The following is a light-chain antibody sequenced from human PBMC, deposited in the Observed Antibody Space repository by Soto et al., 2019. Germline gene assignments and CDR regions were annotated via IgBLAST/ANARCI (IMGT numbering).Light chain of an antibody. Sequence: EIVLTQSPGTLSLSPGERATLSCRTSQTLSSSFLAWYQQTPGQAPRLLIYDTSTRAIDIPDRFSGSGSRTDFTLTISRLEPEDFAVYYCQQYGDSPWTFGQGTKVEIK. J-gene: IGKJ1*01. CDR2: DTS. V-gene: IGKV3-20*01. CDR3: QQYGDSPWT. CDR1: QTLSSSF.